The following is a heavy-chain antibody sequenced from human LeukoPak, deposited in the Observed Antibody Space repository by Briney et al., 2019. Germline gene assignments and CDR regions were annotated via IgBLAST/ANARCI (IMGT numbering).Heavy chain of an antibody. V-gene: IGHV3-74*01. D-gene: IGHD5-12*01. CDR2: TNSGGSST. J-gene: IGHJ4*02. Sequence: GGSLRLSCTASGLSFSTYWMHWVRQAPGKGLVWVSRTNSGGSSTNYADSVKGRFTISRDNAKNTLYLQMNSLRAEDTAVYYCALQREFSGYALDYWGQGTLVTVSS. CDR1: GLSFSTYW. CDR3: ALQREFSGYALDY.